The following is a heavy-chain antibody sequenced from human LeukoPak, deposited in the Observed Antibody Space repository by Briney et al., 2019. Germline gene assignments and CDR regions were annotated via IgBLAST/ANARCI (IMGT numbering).Heavy chain of an antibody. J-gene: IGHJ5*02. CDR1: GFIISDFT. CDR2: ISSDTNDI. V-gene: IGHV3-21*06. CDR3: ARDLRHIGASDNSDSPS. Sequence: GGFLRLSCAASGFIISDFTMNWVRQAPGKGLEWVSSISSDTNDIYYADLVKGRFTISRDNAKNSLSLEMDSLRVEDTAVYFCARDLRHIGASDNSDSPSWGPGTLVTVS. D-gene: IGHD4/OR15-4a*01.